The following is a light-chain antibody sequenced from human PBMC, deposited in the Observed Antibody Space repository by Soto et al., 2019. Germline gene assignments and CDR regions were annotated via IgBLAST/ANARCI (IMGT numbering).Light chain of an antibody. Sequence: EIVLTQSPGTLSLSPGERATLSCRASQSISNNYLAWYQQKLGQAPRLLMYDASKRATGTPDRFSGSGSGTYFTLTINRLEPEDFAVYHCQHYGGSPPNTFGQGTKLEIK. J-gene: IGKJ2*01. V-gene: IGKV3-20*01. CDR2: DAS. CDR1: QSISNNY. CDR3: QHYGGSPPNT.